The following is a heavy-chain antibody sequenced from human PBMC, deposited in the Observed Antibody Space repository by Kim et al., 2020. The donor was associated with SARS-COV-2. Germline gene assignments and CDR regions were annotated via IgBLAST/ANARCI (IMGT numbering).Heavy chain of an antibody. D-gene: IGHD3-16*01. Sequence: GGSLRLSCAASGFTFSNYYMSWIRQAPGKGLEWVSYISSSSSYTNYADSVKGRFTISRDNAKNSLYLQMNSLRAEDTAVYYCARGGYDYVWGSYWDYCYYYGMDVWGQGTTVTVSS. V-gene: IGHV3-11*05. CDR3: ARGGYDYVWGSYWDYCYYYGMDV. CDR1: GFTFSNYY. CDR2: ISSSSSYT. J-gene: IGHJ6*02.